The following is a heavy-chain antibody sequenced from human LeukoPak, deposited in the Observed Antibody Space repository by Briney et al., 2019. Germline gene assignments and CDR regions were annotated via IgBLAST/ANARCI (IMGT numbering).Heavy chain of an antibody. V-gene: IGHV3-23*01. CDR3: AKRAEYYYDSSGYYSH. Sequence: GGSLRLSCAGSGFTFSTYAMTWVRQAPGKGLEWVSSISGNSGSTYCADSVKGRFTISRDNRKNTLYLQMNSLRAEDTAVYYCAKRAEYYYDSSGYYSHWGQGTLVTVSS. D-gene: IGHD3-22*01. CDR1: GFTFSTYA. J-gene: IGHJ4*02. CDR2: ISGNSGST.